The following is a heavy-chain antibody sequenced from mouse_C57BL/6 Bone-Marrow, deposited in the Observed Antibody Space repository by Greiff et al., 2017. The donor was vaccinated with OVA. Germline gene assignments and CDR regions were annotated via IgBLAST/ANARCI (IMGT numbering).Heavy chain of an antibody. CDR1: GYSITSGYY. CDR3: ARGAWWFAY. CDR2: ISYDGSN. Sequence: DVQLQESGPGLVKPSQSLSLTCSVTGYSITSGYYWNWIRQFPGNKLEWMGYISYDGSNNYNPSLKNRISITRDTSKNQFFLKLNSVTTEDTATYYCARGAWWFAYWGQGTLVTVSA. J-gene: IGHJ3*01. V-gene: IGHV3-6*01.